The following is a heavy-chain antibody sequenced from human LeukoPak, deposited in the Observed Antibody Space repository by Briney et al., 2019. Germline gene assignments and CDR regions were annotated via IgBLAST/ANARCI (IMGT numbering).Heavy chain of an antibody. V-gene: IGHV4-61*02. Sequence: SQTLSLTCPVSGGSINSGGYCWTWIRQPAGKGLEWIVRMYTSSTTNYNPALKSRVNISLDTSKNRFSLNLNSVTAADTAVYYCARELGKWQQAFYYNMDVWGQGTTVTVSS. CDR3: ARELGKWQQAFYYNMDV. CDR2: MYTSSTT. J-gene: IGHJ6*02. D-gene: IGHD5-24*01. CDR1: GGSINSGGYC.